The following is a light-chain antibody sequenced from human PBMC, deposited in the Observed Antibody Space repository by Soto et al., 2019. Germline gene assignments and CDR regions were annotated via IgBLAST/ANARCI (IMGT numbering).Light chain of an antibody. J-gene: IGKJ5*01. CDR1: QSVDNN. CDR2: GAF. CDR3: QQYNDRTPIT. Sequence: EIVMTQSPVTLSASPGESATLSCRASQSVDNNLAWYQQKPGQAPRLLIVGAFARATGIPARFSGSGSGSEFTLTISCLQSEDFAVYYCQQYNDRTPITFGQGTRLEIK. V-gene: IGKV3-15*01.